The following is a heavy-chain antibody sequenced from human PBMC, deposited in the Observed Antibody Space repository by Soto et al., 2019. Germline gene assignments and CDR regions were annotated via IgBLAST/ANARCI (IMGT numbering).Heavy chain of an antibody. V-gene: IGHV3-23*01. Sequence: GGSLRLSGAASGFTLSSYAISWVRQAPGKGLEWVSRMSESGVTTYNADSVKGRFTISRDNSKNTLYLQMHSLRAEDTAVYYCAKGRGYSGYDFGGMDVWGQGTTVTVSS. CDR2: MSESGVTT. D-gene: IGHD5-12*01. CDR1: GFTLSSYA. J-gene: IGHJ6*02. CDR3: AKGRGYSGYDFGGMDV.